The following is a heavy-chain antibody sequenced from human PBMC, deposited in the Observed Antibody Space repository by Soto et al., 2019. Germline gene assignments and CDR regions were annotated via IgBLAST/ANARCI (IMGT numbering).Heavy chain of an antibody. Sequence: QVQLVESGGGVVQPGRSLRLSCAASGFTFSSYAMHWVRQAPGKGLEWVAVISYDGSNKYYADSVKGRFTISRDNSKNTLYLQMNSLRAEDTAVYYCARAIIRYHYGMDVWGQGTTVTVSS. CDR2: ISYDGSNK. CDR3: ARAIIRYHYGMDV. CDR1: GFTFSSYA. V-gene: IGHV3-30-3*01. J-gene: IGHJ6*02. D-gene: IGHD1-20*01.